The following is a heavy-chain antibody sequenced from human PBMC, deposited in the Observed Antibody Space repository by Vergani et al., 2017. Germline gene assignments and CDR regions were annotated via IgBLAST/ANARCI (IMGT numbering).Heavy chain of an antibody. Sequence: QVQLQESGPGLVKPSQTLSLTCTVSGGSISSGGYYWSWIRQHPGKGLEWIGYIYYSGSTYYNPSLKSRVTISVDTSKNQFSLKLSSVTAADTVVYYCATVTEAVRPNDAFDIWGQGTMVTVSS. CDR1: GGSISSGGYY. J-gene: IGHJ3*02. V-gene: IGHV4-31*03. CDR3: ATVTEAVRPNDAFDI. D-gene: IGHD2-8*02. CDR2: IYYSGST.